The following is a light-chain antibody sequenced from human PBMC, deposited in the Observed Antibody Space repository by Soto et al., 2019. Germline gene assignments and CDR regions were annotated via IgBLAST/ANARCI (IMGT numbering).Light chain of an antibody. CDR3: QQRRNWPWT. V-gene: IGKV3-11*01. J-gene: IGKJ1*01. Sequence: EIVLTQSPGTLSLSPGERATLSCRASSSVSTYLAWYQQKPGQAPRLLIYDASNRATGIPARFSGSGSGTDFTLTISSLEPEDFAVYYWQQRRNWPWTFGQGTKVEIK. CDR1: SSVSTY. CDR2: DAS.